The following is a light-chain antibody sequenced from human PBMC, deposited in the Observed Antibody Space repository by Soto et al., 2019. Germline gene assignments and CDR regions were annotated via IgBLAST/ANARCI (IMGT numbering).Light chain of an antibody. CDR1: SSNIGAGYD. CDR3: QSYDSSLSGVV. V-gene: IGLV1-40*01. Sequence: QSVLTQPPSVSGAPGQRVIISCTGSSSNIGAGYDVHWYQQLPGTVPKLLIYGNSNRPSGVPDRFSGSKSGTSASLAITGLQAEDEADYYCQSYDSSLSGVVFGGGTKLTVL. CDR2: GNS. J-gene: IGLJ2*01.